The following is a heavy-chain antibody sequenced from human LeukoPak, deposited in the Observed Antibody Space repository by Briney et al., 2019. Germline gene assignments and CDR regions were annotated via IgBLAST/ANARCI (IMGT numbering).Heavy chain of an antibody. CDR1: GYTFSSYG. D-gene: IGHD3-9*01. V-gene: IGHV1-18*01. CDR3: ARGKYFVWGIHAHYFDY. J-gene: IGHJ4*02. Sequence: ASVKVSCKASGYTFSSYGISWVRQAPGQGLEWMGWISIYSGNTRYIEDLQGRLTMNTDTSTNTAYMELRSLRSDDTAIYFCARGKYFVWGIHAHYFDYWGQGTLVTVSS. CDR2: ISIYSGNT.